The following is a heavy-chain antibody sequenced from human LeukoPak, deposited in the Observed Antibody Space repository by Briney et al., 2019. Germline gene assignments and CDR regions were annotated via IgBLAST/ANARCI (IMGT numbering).Heavy chain of an antibody. V-gene: IGHV3-53*01. CDR1: GFTVSGNY. CDR2: IYSGGST. CDR3: AKGGCSSTSCYAPADY. D-gene: IGHD2-2*01. J-gene: IGHJ4*02. Sequence: GGSLRLSCTASGFTVSGNYMTWVRQAPGKGLEWVSVIYSGGSTYYADSVTGRFTISRDNSKNTLYLQMNSLRAEDTAVYYCAKGGCSSTSCYAPADYWGQGTLATVSS.